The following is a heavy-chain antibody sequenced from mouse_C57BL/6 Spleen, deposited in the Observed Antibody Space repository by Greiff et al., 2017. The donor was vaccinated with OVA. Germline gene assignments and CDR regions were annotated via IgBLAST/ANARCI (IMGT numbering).Heavy chain of an antibody. D-gene: IGHD2-5*01. CDR2: IDPEDGDT. CDR3: TPLYYSNSHFDY. V-gene: IGHV14-1*01. Sequence: EVQLHQSGAELVRPGASVKLSCTASGFNIKDYYMHWVKQRPEQGLEWIGRIDPEDGDTEYAPKFQGKATMTADTSSNTAYLQLSSLTSEDTAVYYCTPLYYSNSHFDYWGQGTTLTVSS. CDR1: GFNIKDYY. J-gene: IGHJ2*01.